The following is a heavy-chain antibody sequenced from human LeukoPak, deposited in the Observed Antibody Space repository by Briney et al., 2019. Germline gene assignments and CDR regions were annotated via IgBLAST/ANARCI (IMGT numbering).Heavy chain of an antibody. D-gene: IGHD6-19*01. Sequence: SETLSLTCAVYGGSFSGYYWSWIRQPPGKGLEWIGEINHSESTNYNPSLKSRVTISVDTSKNQFSLKLSSVTAADTAVYYCAREVAVAGLYYYYYYGMDVWGQGTTVTVSS. CDR2: INHSEST. CDR1: GGSFSGYY. V-gene: IGHV4-34*01. CDR3: AREVAVAGLYYYYYYGMDV. J-gene: IGHJ6*02.